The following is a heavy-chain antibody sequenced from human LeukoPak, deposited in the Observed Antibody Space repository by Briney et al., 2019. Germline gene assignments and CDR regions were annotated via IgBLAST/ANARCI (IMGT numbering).Heavy chain of an antibody. D-gene: IGHD3-10*01. CDR2: ITGSIYFSGST. CDR3: ARDSRDYGSGSYWDV. J-gene: IGHJ6*02. Sequence: TSETLSLTCTVSGGSINNYYWNRIRQPPGKGLEWIGYITGSIYFSGSTKYDPSLESRVTMSVDTSKNQFSLTLSSVTAADTAVYYCARDSRDYGSGSYWDVWGQGTTVTVSS. CDR1: GGSINNYY. V-gene: IGHV4-59*01.